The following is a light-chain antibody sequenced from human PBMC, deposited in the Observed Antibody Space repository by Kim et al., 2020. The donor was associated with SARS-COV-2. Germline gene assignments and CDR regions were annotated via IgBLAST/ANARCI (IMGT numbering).Light chain of an antibody. CDR1: QGINNF. CDR2: AAS. J-gene: IGKJ4*01. CDR3: QQYGSFPLT. V-gene: IGKV1-16*02. Sequence: DIQMTQSPSALSASVGDTVTITCRARQGINNFLAWFQQKPGEAPKSLIYAASTLQSGVPSKFSDSGSGTDFALTISSLQPEDFATYFCQQYGSFPLTFGGGTKVDIK.